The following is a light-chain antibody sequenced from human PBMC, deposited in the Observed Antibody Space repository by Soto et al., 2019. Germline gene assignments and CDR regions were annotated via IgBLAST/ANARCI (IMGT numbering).Light chain of an antibody. Sequence: AIRMTQSPSSLSASTGDRVTNTCRASQGISSYLAWYQQKPGKAPKLLIYAASTLQSGVPSRFSGSGSGTDFTLTISCLQSEDFATYYCQQYYSYPRAFGGGTKVDIK. CDR2: AAS. V-gene: IGKV1-8*01. J-gene: IGKJ4*01. CDR1: QGISSY. CDR3: QQYYSYPRA.